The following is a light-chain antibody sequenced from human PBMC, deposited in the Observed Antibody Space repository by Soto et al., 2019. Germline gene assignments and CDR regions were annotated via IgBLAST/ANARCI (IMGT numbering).Light chain of an antibody. Sequence: EIVLTQSPATLSLSPGERATLSCRTSQSISTYLAWYQQKPGQPPRLLIYDASHRATGIPARFSGSGSGTEFTLTISSLQSEDFAVYYCQQYNNWPGFGQGTKVDI. CDR2: DAS. V-gene: IGKV3-15*01. CDR1: QSISTY. CDR3: QQYNNWPG. J-gene: IGKJ1*01.